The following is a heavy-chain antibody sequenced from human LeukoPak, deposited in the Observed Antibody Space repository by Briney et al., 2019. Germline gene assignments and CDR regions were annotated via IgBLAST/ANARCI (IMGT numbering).Heavy chain of an antibody. CDR2: ISSSSSYI. Sequence: GGSLRLSCAASVFTFSSYSMNWVRQAPGKGLEWVSYISSSSSYIYYADSVKGRFTISRDNAKNSLFLQMNSLRAEDTAIYYCVRQERYCSSISCLDPWGQGTLVTVSS. V-gene: IGHV3-21*05. CDR1: VFTFSSYS. D-gene: IGHD2-2*01. J-gene: IGHJ5*02. CDR3: VRQERYCSSISCLDP.